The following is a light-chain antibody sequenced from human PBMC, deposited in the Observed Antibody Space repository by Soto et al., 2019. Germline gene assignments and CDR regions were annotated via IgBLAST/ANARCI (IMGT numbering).Light chain of an antibody. CDR1: QSVSSD. CDR3: LQYNNLPHT. Sequence: EIVMTQSPATLSVSPGERATLSCRASQSVSSDLAWYLQKPGQAPSLLVYGASTRATGMPARFSDSGSGTEFTLTISSLQSEDFAVYYCLQYNNLPHTFGQGTKLEIK. J-gene: IGKJ2*01. CDR2: GAS. V-gene: IGKV3-15*01.